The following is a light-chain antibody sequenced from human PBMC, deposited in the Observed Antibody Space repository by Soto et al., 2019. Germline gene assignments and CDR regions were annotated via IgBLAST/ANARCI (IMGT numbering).Light chain of an antibody. V-gene: IGLV2-14*01. Sequence: QSALTQPASVSGSPGQSITISCSGIGNDLPSYDLPAYKYVSWYQQHPGKAPKLIIYDVRDRPSGISNRFSGSKSGNTASLTISGLQAEDEAEYYCSSYTNSDTDVFGPGTKLTVL. CDR3: SSYTNSDTDV. CDR2: DVR. CDR1: GNDLPSYDLPAYKY. J-gene: IGLJ1*01.